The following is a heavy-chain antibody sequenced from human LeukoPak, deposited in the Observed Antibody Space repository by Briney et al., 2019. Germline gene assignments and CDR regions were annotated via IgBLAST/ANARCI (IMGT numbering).Heavy chain of an antibody. CDR3: ARTIAAPFTHYFDY. Sequence: GASVKVSCKASGYTFASHGITWVRQAPGQGLEWMGWININNGETNYAQNARARVTMTTDTSTNTAYMELWSLRSDDTAIYYCARTIAAPFTHYFDYWGQGTLVTVAS. CDR1: GYTFASHG. CDR2: ININNGET. J-gene: IGHJ4*02. D-gene: IGHD6-13*01. V-gene: IGHV1-18*01.